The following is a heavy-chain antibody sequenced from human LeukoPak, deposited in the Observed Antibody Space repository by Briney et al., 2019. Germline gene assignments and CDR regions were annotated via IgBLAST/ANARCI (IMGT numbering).Heavy chain of an antibody. Sequence: GRSLRLSCAASGFTFDDYAMHWVRQAPGKGLEWVSAISGSGGSTYYADSVKGRFTISRDNSKNTLYLQMNSLRAEDAAVYYCAKDQSSEAVFDYWGQGTLVTVSS. CDR1: GFTFDDYA. CDR3: AKDQSSEAVFDY. CDR2: ISGSGGST. V-gene: IGHV3-23*01. D-gene: IGHD6-6*01. J-gene: IGHJ4*02.